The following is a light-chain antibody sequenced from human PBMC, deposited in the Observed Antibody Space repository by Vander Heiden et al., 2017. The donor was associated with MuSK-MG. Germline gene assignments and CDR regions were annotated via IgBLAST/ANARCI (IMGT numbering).Light chain of an antibody. CDR1: QIIAAS. CDR3: QHRRNCPFT. CDR2: VAS. J-gene: IGKJ3*01. Sequence: EIVLTQSPATQAVSPGERATLSCRASQIIAASLTWYQQKPGEAPRLLIYVASNRATGTPARFSGSGSGTDFNLTISSLEPEDFAVYYCQHRRNCPFTFGHGTKVDIK. V-gene: IGKV3-11*01.